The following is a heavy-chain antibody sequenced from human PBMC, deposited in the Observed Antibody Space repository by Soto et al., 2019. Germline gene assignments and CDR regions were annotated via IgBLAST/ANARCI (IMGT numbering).Heavy chain of an antibody. V-gene: IGHV3-9*01. D-gene: IGHD3-10*01. J-gene: IGHJ3*01. CDR1: GFTFEDYS. Sequence: GGSLRLSCVASGFTFEDYSLHWVRQVPGKGLEWVAGISGNSGSSGYADSVRGRFTVSRDNAKNSLFLQMSSLSPEDTALYYCTKRRSARPGFDAFDLWGQGTMVTVSS. CDR2: ISGNSGSS. CDR3: TKRRSARPGFDAFDL.